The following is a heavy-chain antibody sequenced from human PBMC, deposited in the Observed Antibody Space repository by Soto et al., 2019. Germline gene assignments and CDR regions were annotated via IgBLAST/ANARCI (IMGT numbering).Heavy chain of an antibody. V-gene: IGHV6-1*01. CDR1: GDSVSSNSAA. Sequence: QALSLTWASPGDSVSSNSAACNLIRQSPSRGLEWLGRTYYKSGWNNDYALSVKSRMTINPDTSKNQFSLHLDSVTPEDTAVYYCAGVTWFRGLDVWGQGTPVTVSS. CDR3: AGVTWFRGLDV. D-gene: IGHD3-10*01. J-gene: IGHJ6*02. CDR2: TYYKSGWNN.